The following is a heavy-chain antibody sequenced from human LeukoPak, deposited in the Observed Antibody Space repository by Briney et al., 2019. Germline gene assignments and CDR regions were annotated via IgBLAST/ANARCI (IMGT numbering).Heavy chain of an antibody. CDR1: GFTFSSYA. D-gene: IGHD6-13*01. CDR3: AKDKGALIAAAGILDY. CDR2: ISGSGGST. J-gene: IGHJ4*02. Sequence: GGSLRLSCAASGFTFSSYAMTWVRQAPGKGLERVSVISGSGGSTYYADSVKGRFTISRDNSKDTVYLQMNSLRAEDTAVYYCAKDKGALIAAAGILDYWGQGTLVTVSS. V-gene: IGHV3-23*01.